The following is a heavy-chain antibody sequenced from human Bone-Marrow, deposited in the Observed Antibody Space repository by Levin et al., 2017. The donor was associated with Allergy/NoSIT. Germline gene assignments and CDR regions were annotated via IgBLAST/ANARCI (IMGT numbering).Heavy chain of an antibody. D-gene: IGHD5-18*01. J-gene: IGHJ4*02. Sequence: PGGSLRLSCAASGFIFSQASMSWVRQAPGKGLEWVGRIKTNPEGGAADSAAPVKGRFTVSRDDSKNMLYLQMNNLNTEDTALYYCATERGYTGSKIFDYWGQGTLVTVSS. CDR2: IKTNPEGGAA. V-gene: IGHV3-15*01. CDR1: GFIFSQAS. CDR3: ATERGYTGSKIFDY.